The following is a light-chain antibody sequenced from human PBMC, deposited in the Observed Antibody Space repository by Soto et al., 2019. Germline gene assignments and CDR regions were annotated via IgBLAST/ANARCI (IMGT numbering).Light chain of an antibody. J-gene: IGKJ2*01. Sequence: EIVMTQSPATLSVSPGERATLSCRASQSVSNNLVWYQQKPGQAPRLLIYGASTRATGIPARFSGSGSGTEFTLTISSLQSEDFAIYFCLQHNTYPYTFGQGTKVDIK. V-gene: IGKV3-15*01. CDR1: QSVSNN. CDR2: GAS. CDR3: LQHNTYPYT.